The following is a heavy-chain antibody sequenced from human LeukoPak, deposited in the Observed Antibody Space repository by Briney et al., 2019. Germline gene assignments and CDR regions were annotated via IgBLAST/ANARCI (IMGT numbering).Heavy chain of an antibody. CDR2: IDNDGSDT. CDR3: ARGGYHHGFDI. Sequence: GGSLRLSCAASGSTFSSYAMSWVRQAPGKGLVWVSRIDNDGSDTIYADSVKGRFTISRDNAKSTLYLQMNSLKAEDTAVYYCARGGYHHGFDIWGQGTMVTVSS. CDR1: GSTFSSYA. J-gene: IGHJ3*02. D-gene: IGHD2-15*01. V-gene: IGHV3-74*01.